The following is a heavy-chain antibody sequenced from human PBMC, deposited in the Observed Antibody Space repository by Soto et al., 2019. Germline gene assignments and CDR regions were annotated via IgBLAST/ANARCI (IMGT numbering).Heavy chain of an antibody. D-gene: IGHD7-27*01. CDR1: GGSISTVGHY. CDR3: ARGTGPLRRRTCDY. CDR2: IYHTGST. Sequence: SETLSLTCSVSGGSISTVGHYWTWIRQPPGKGLEWIGSIYHTGSTYYSKSLRSRLTMSVDTSKSQFSLRLSSGTAADTAVYYCARGTGPLRRRTCDYWGQGSLVTVSS. J-gene: IGHJ4*02. V-gene: IGHV4-31*03.